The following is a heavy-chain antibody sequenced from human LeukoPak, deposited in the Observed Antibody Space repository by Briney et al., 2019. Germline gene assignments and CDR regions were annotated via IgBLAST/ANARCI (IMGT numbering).Heavy chain of an antibody. V-gene: IGHV4-39*07. J-gene: IGHJ2*01. D-gene: IGHD6-13*01. Sequence: SETLSLTCTVSGGSISSSSYYWGWIRQPPGKGLEWIGEINHSGSTNYNPSLKSRVTISVDTSKNQFSLKLSSVTAADAAVYYCARVYYSRSYDYWYFDLWGRGTLVTVSS. CDR3: ARVYYSRSYDYWYFDL. CDR2: INHSGST. CDR1: GGSISSSSYY.